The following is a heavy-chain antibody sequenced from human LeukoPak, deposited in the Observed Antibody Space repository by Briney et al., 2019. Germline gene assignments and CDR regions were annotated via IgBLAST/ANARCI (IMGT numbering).Heavy chain of an antibody. J-gene: IGHJ6*03. CDR3: ARVSSGASYYYYYYMDV. Sequence: GGSLRLSCAASGFTFSRYAMSWVRQAPGKGLEWVSGISGSDGSTNYADSVKGRFTISRENSKNSLYLQMNSLRAEDTAVYYCARVSSGASYYYYYYMDVWGKGTTVTVSS. D-gene: IGHD3-10*01. CDR1: GFTFSRYA. CDR2: ISGSDGST. V-gene: IGHV3-23*01.